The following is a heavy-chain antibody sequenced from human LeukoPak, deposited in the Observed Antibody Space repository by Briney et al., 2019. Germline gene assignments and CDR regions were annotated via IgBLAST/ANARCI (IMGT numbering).Heavy chain of an antibody. CDR3: ARAPWYYYYMDV. CDR2: MNQDGSEK. Sequence: GGSLRLSCAASGFTFSSCWMSWVRQAPGKGQEWVANMNQDGSEKYYVDSVKGRFTISRDNAKNSLYLQMNSLRAEDTAVYYCARAPWYYYYMDVWGKGTTVTISS. J-gene: IGHJ6*03. V-gene: IGHV3-7*01. CDR1: GFTFSSCW.